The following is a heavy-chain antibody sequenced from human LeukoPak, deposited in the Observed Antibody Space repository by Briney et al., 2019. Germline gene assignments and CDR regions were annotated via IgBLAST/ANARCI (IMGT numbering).Heavy chain of an antibody. Sequence: PSETLSLTCAVYGGSFSDYYWSWIHQPPGKGLEWIGEINHSGSTNYNPSLKSRVTISVDTSKNQFSLKLSSVTAADTAVYYCARVGPRAYSYGEFWGQGTPVTVSS. D-gene: IGHD5-18*01. CDR2: INHSGST. CDR1: GGSFSDYY. V-gene: IGHV4-34*01. J-gene: IGHJ4*02. CDR3: ARVGPRAYSYGEF.